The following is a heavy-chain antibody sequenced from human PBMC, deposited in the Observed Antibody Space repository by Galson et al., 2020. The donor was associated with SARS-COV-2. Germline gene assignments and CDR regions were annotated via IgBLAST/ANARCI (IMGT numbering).Heavy chain of an antibody. CDR2: IWYDGSNK. D-gene: IGHD6-6*01. CDR3: ATELIAAMSGLDY. V-gene: IGHV3-33*01. J-gene: IGHJ4*02. CDR1: GFTFSSYG. Sequence: GESLKISCAASGFTFSSYGMHWVRQAPGKGLEWVAVIWYDGSNKYYADSVKGRFTISRDNSKNTLYLQMNSLRAEDTAVYYCATELIAAMSGLDYWGQGTLVNVSS.